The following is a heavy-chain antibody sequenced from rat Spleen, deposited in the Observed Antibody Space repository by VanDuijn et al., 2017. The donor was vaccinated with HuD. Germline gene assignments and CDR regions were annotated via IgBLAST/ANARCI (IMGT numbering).Heavy chain of an antibody. V-gene: IGHV5-25*01. CDR1: GFTFSNYY. CDR3: ARLPYYYDGSYYYYFDY. D-gene: IGHD1-12*02. Sequence: EVQLVESGGGLVQPGRSMKLSCAASGFTFSNYYMAWVRQAPTKGLEWVASISVGGGNTYYRDSVKDRFTISRDNAKSTLYLQMDSLRSEDTATYYCARLPYYYDGSYYYYFDYWGQGVMVTVSS. J-gene: IGHJ2*01. CDR2: ISVGGGNT.